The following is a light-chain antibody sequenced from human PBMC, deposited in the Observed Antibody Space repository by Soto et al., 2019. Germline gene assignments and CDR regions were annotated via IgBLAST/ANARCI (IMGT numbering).Light chain of an antibody. J-gene: IGLJ3*02. V-gene: IGLV2-14*01. CDR1: NSDVGGSNY. CDR2: EVS. CDR3: TSSTASGTWV. Sequence: QSALTQPASVSASPGQSITISCTGTNSDVGGSNYVSWYQQYPGKAPKLMIFEVSNRPSGVSNRFSGSKSGNTASLTISGLEDEDEADYYCTSSTASGTWVFGGGTKLTVL.